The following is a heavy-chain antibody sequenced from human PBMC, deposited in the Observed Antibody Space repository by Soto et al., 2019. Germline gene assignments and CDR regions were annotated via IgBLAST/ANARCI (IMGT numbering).Heavy chain of an antibody. CDR3: ARGQRFSDWFDP. J-gene: IGHJ5*02. CDR1: GVALHRQY. CDR2: IYSSGST. V-gene: IGHV4-4*07. Sequence: SDSLSLTCTVSGVALHRQYLTLLRQPAGKGLEWIGRIYSSGSTKYNPSLQSRVTMSLDTSKNQFSLRLTSVTAADTAVYSWARGQRFSDWFDPWVQGTLVTVS. D-gene: IGHD2-2*01.